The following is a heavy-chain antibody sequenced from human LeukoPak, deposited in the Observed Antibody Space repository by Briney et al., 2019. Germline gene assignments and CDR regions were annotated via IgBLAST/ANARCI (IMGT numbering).Heavy chain of an antibody. V-gene: IGHV1-18*01. CDR1: GYTFISYG. J-gene: IGHJ4*02. CDR2: ISAYNGNT. CDR3: AREELGGSYWGIYYFDY. Sequence: ASVKVSCKASGYTFISYGISWVRQAPGQGLEWMGWISAYNGNTNYAQKLQGKVTMTTDTSTSTAYMELRSLRSDDTAVYYCAREELGGSYWGIYYFDYWGQGTLVTVSS. D-gene: IGHD1-26*01.